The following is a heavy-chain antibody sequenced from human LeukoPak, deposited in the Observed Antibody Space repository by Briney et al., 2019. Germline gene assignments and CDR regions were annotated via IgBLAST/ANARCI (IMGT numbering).Heavy chain of an antibody. J-gene: IGHJ5*02. D-gene: IGHD2-2*01. CDR3: ARHSTMLTSRWFDP. CDR2: LYYTGSS. V-gene: IGHV4-39*01. Sequence: SETLSLTCTVPGDSISSTTNSWGWIRQPPGKGLEWIGSLYYTGSSYYNPSLKRRVTISGDTSNNQISLRMNSVTAADTAIYYCARHSTMLTSRWFDPWGQGTLVTVSS. CDR1: GDSISSTTNS.